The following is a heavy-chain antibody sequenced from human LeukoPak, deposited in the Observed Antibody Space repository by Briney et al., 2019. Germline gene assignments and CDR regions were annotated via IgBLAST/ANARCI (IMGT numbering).Heavy chain of an antibody. J-gene: IGHJ3*02. CDR3: ARVVNDAFDI. CDR2: MNPNSGNT. D-gene: IGHD2-15*01. CDR1: GYTFTSYD. V-gene: IGHV1-8*01. Sequence: GASVKVSCKASGYTFTSYDINWVRQATGQGLEWMGWMNPNSGNTSYAQKFQGRVTMTRNTSISTAYMELSSLRSEDTAVYYCARVVNDAFDIWGQGTMVTVSS.